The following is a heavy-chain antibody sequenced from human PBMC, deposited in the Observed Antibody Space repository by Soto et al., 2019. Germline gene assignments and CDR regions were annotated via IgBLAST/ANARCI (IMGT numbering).Heavy chain of an antibody. Sequence: EVQLAESGGGLVQVGGSLRLSCVVSGLSFSDHAMNWVRQAPGKGLDWVSYISVDSETIYYADSVKGRFTISRDNAKNSRYLQMNSLRDADAAVDYWATYGSGSHHRDPFDCWGQGTLVTVSS. CDR1: GLSFSDHA. D-gene: IGHD3-10*01. V-gene: IGHV3-48*02. CDR2: ISVDSETI. CDR3: ATYGSGSHHRDPFDC. J-gene: IGHJ4*02.